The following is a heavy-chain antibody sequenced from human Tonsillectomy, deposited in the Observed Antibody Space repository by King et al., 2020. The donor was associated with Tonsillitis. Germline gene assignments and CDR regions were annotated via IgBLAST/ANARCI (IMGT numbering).Heavy chain of an antibody. V-gene: IGHV1-46*01. CDR2: INPTGGTT. CDR1: GYTFTSYY. D-gene: IGHD5-18*01. J-gene: IGHJ3*02. CDR3: ATCRDVDTAMETGAFDI. Sequence: QLVQSGAEVKKPGASVKVSCKASGYTFTSYYMHWVRQAPGQGLEWMGLINPTGGTTKSAQKFQGRVTMTSDTSTSTVYMELSSLRSEDTALYYCATCRDVDTAMETGAFDIWGQGTMVTVSS.